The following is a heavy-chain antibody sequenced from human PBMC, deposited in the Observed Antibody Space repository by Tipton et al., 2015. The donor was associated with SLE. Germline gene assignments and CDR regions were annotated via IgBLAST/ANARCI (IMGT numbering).Heavy chain of an antibody. V-gene: IGHV3-20*04. D-gene: IGHD5-12*01. CDR1: GFTFDDYG. CDR3: ARNRDIVATIEYFDY. CDR2: FNWNGGST. J-gene: IGHJ4*02. Sequence: SLRLSCAASGFTFDDYGMSWVRQAPGKELEWVSGFNWNGGSTGYADSVKGRFTISRDNAKNSLYLQMNSLRAEDTAVYYCARNRDIVATIEYFDYWGQGTLVTVSS.